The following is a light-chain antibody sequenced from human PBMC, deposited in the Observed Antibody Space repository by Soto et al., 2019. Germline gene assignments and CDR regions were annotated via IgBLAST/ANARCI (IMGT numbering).Light chain of an antibody. V-gene: IGLV1-44*01. Sequence: QAVVTQLPSASGTPGQRVTISCSGSTSNIGSDTVNWYQQLPGTAPKLLIYRNTQRPSGVPDRFSGSKSGASASLAISGLQSEDEADYYCASWDDSLDVVVFGGGTKLTVL. CDR3: ASWDDSLDVVV. J-gene: IGLJ2*01. CDR2: RNT. CDR1: TSNIGSDT.